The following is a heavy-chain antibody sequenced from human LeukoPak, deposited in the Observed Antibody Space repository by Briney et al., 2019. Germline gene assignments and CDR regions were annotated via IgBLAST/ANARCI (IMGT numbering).Heavy chain of an antibody. CDR3: ARGRLLGY. CDR2: INHSGST. V-gene: IGHV4-34*01. Sequence: SETLSLTCAVYGGSFSGYYWNWIRQPPGKGLEWIGEINHSGSTNYNPSLKSRVTISVDTSKNQFSLRLSSVTAADTAVYYCARGRLLGYWGQGTLVTVSS. D-gene: IGHD3-22*01. CDR1: GGSFSGYY. J-gene: IGHJ4*02.